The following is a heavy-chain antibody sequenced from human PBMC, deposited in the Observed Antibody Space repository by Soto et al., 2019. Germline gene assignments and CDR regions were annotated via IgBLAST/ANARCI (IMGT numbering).Heavy chain of an antibody. D-gene: IGHD2-15*01. V-gene: IGHV4-59*01. J-gene: IGHJ6*02. CDR3: ARGGYCNGSACRGAFYYFQYGMDV. Sequence: SETLSLTCTVSGASITSYFLNWIRQAPGKGLEWIGYMYFNESTNYNPSLKSRVMVSLDTSKSLFSLKLTSVTAADTAVYHCARGGYCNGSACRGAFYYFQYGMDVWGQGTTVTVS. CDR2: MYFNEST. CDR1: GASITSYF.